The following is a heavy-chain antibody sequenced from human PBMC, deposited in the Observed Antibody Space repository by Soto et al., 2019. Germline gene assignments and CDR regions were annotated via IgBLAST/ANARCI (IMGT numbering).Heavy chain of an antibody. Sequence: QVQLVQSGAEVKKPGASVTVSCKTSGYTFSSFAIHWVRQAPGQSLEWMGWINVGSGDRKYSEKFQDRIIISRDISESTAYLEVSSLRYEDSVVYYCARTSYSFGAAWIHPWGQGTLVTVTS. J-gene: IGHJ5*02. V-gene: IGHV1-3*01. CDR3: ARTSYSFGAAWIHP. D-gene: IGHD1-26*01. CDR1: GYTFSSFA. CDR2: INVGSGDR.